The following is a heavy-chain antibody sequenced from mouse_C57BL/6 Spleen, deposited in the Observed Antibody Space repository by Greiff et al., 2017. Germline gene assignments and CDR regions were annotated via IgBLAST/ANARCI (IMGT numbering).Heavy chain of an antibody. Sequence: QVQLQQPGAELVMPGASVKLSCKASGYTFTSYWMHWVKQRPGPGLEWIGEIDPSDSYTNYNQKFKGKTTLTVDKSSSTAYMQLSSLTSEDSVVYYCARAGNYYSKKVGYIDVWGTGTRGTVSS. CDR1: GYTFTSYW. D-gene: IGHD2-5*01. J-gene: IGHJ1*03. CDR3: ARAGNYYSKKVGYIDV. CDR2: IDPSDSYT. V-gene: IGHV1-69*01.